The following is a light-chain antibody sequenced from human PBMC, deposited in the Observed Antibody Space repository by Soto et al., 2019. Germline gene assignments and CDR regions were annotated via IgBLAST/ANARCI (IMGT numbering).Light chain of an antibody. CDR3: QQYDNWPSYT. CDR2: GAS. Sequence: EIVMTQSPATLSVSPGGRATLSCRASQSISDTLAWYQQKPGQAPRLLIHGASTRAPGFPARFSGSGSGTDFTLTISSLQSEDFAVYYCQQYDNWPSYTFGQGTKLEIK. V-gene: IGKV3-15*01. CDR1: QSISDT. J-gene: IGKJ2*01.